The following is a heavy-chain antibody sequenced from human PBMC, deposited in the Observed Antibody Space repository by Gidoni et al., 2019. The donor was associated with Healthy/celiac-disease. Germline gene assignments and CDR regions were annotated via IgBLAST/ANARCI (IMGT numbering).Heavy chain of an antibody. D-gene: IGHD3-10*01. Sequence: QVQLVQSGAEVKKPGASVKVSCKASGYTFTSYYMHWVRQAPGQWLEWMGIINPSGGSTSYAQKFQGRVTMTRDTSTSTVYMELSSLRSEDTDVYYCAREKTFYGSGMTYYYYGMDVWGQGTTVTVSS. CDR1: GYTFTSYY. J-gene: IGHJ6*02. CDR3: AREKTFYGSGMTYYYYGMDV. V-gene: IGHV1-46*03. CDR2: INPSGGST.